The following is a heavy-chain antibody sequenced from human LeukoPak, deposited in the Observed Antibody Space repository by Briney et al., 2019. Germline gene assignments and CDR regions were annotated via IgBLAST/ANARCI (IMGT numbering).Heavy chain of an antibody. D-gene: IGHD5-18*01. Sequence: ASVKVSCKTFGYIFTDYSVHWVRQAPGQGLEWIGSINPNSGGTKYAQRFQGRVTMTRDTSISTAYMELSRLRSDDTAVYYCARVVEGTSMIDYWGQGTLVTVSS. CDR2: INPNSGGT. V-gene: IGHV1-2*02. CDR1: GYIFTDYS. J-gene: IGHJ4*02. CDR3: ARVVEGTSMIDY.